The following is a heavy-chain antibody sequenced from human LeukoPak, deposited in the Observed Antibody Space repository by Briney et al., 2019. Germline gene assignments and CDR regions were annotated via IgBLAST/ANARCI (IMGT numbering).Heavy chain of an antibody. CDR2: ISGSGGST. Sequence: GGSLRLSCAASGFTFSSYAMSWVRQAPGKGLEWVSAISGSGGSTYYADSVKGRFTISRDNSKNTLYLQMNSLRAEDTAVYYCARGALEDYYGSGSYYNGDYWGQGTLVTVSS. V-gene: IGHV3-23*01. J-gene: IGHJ4*02. CDR1: GFTFSSYA. D-gene: IGHD3-10*01. CDR3: ARGALEDYYGSGSYYNGDY.